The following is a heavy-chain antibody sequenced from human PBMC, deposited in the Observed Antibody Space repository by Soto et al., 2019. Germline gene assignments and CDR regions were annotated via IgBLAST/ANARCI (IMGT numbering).Heavy chain of an antibody. CDR2: IWYDGTNK. Sequence: RLSCAASGFTFSSYGMHWVRQAPGKGLEWVAVIWYDGTNKYYADSVKGRFTISRDNSNNTLFLQMDSLRAEDTAVYYCARPLQWLVRSAFDIWGRGTLVTVSS. J-gene: IGHJ3*02. CDR1: GFTFSSYG. CDR3: ARPLQWLVRSAFDI. V-gene: IGHV3-33*01. D-gene: IGHD6-19*01.